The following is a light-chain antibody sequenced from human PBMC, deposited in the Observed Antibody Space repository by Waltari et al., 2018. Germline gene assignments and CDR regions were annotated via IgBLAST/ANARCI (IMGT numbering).Light chain of an antibody. V-gene: IGLV2-23*02. CDR2: DVN. Sequence: QSALTQTATVSGSPGQSITISCTGTTSDVGQYNLVSWYQQHPGKAPTLIIYDVNKRPSGVSNRCSGSKSGNTASLTISGLQAADEAYYYCCSYAGSAISVFGGGTKVTVL. CDR3: CSYAGSAISV. CDR1: TSDVGQYNL. J-gene: IGLJ3*02.